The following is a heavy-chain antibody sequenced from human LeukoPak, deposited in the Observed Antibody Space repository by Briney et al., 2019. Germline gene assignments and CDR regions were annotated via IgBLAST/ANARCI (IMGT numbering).Heavy chain of an antibody. CDR3: ARDRPHTGNFYFDN. D-gene: IGHD1-1*01. CDR1: GYTFNTYS. Sequence: ASVKVPCKASGYTFNTYSLAWVRQAPGHGLEWMGWINPNTDATHYAQTFQGRVTLTRDTSISTAYMELSRLTSNDTALYYCARDRPHTGNFYFDNWGQGTLVTVSS. CDR2: INPNTDAT. V-gene: IGHV1-2*02. J-gene: IGHJ4*02.